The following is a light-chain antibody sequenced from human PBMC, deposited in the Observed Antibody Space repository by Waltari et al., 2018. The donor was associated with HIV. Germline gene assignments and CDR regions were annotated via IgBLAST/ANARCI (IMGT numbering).Light chain of an antibody. J-gene: IGKJ4*01. CDR3: QQRDVWPPT. CDR2: DAS. Sequence: VLTQSPATLSLSAGDGATLSCKARQTVRHFVPWYQLTARQVPRPLVHDASKRAPGVPGRFSGSGSGTDFTLTISGLESEDVAIYYCQQRDVWPPTFGGGTKVEIK. CDR1: QTVRHF. V-gene: IGKV3-11*01.